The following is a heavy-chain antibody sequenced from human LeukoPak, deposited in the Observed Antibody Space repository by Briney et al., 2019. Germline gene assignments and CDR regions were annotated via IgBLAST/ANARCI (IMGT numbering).Heavy chain of an antibody. V-gene: IGHV1-2*02. CDR2: INPNSGGT. Sequence: ASVKVSCKASGYTFTGYYMHWVRQAPGQGLEWMGWINPNSGGTNYAQKFQGRVTMTRDTSISTAYMELSRLRSDDTAVYYCARNAYYDFWSGYPPYYYYYMDVWGKGTTVTVSS. CDR1: GYTFTGYY. D-gene: IGHD3-3*01. J-gene: IGHJ6*03. CDR3: ARNAYYDFWSGYPPYYYYYMDV.